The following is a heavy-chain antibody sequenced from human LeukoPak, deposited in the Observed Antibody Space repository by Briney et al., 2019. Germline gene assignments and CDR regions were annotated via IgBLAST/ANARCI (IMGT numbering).Heavy chain of an antibody. CDR1: GGSISSSSYY. Sequence: TLSLTCTVSGGSISSSSYYWGWIRQPPGKGLEWIGSIYYSKSTYYNPSLKSRVTISVDTSKNQFSLKLSSVSAADTAMYYCANTISGTYADAFHIWGQGTVVTVSS. D-gene: IGHD1-26*01. CDR3: ANTISGTYADAFHI. CDR2: IYYSKST. J-gene: IGHJ3*02. V-gene: IGHV4-39*01.